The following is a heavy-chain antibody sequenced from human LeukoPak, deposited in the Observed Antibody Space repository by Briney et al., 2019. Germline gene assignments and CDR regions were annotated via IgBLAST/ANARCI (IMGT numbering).Heavy chain of an antibody. CDR1: GFTFSDHY. CDR3: ARGHRSPVY. Sequence: PGGSLRLSCAASGFTFSDHYMSWIRQAPGKGLELVSYISSSGSTTYHADSVKGRFTISRDNAKNSLFLQMNSLRAEDTAVYYCARGHRSPVYWGPGTLVTVSS. D-gene: IGHD3-10*01. V-gene: IGHV3-11*01. J-gene: IGHJ4*02. CDR2: ISSSGSTT.